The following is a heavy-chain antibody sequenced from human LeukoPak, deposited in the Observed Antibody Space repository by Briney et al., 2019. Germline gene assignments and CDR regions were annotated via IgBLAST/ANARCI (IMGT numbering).Heavy chain of an antibody. V-gene: IGHV1-8*01. D-gene: IGHD5-24*01. CDR3: AREGRDGYNSGHSIDY. CDR2: MNPNSGST. Sequence: ASVKVSCKASGYTFTSYDINWVRQATGQGLEWMGWMNPNSGSTGYAQKFQGRVTMTRNTSISTAYMELSSLRSEDTAVYYCAREGRDGYNSGHSIDYWGQGTLVTVSS. J-gene: IGHJ4*02. CDR1: GYTFTSYD.